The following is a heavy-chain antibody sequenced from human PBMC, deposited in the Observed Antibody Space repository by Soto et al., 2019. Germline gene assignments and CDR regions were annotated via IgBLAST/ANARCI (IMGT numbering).Heavy chain of an antibody. Sequence: GGSLRLSCATSGFTVSSNYMNWVRQAPGKGLEWLSVIFPGGSTYYADSVKGRFTISRDNSKNTLYLQMDSLRAEDTAVYYCAKGVPGIAVAGTGYFQHWGQGTLVTVLL. V-gene: IGHV3-53*01. J-gene: IGHJ1*01. CDR3: AKGVPGIAVAGTGYFQH. CDR1: GFTVSSNY. D-gene: IGHD6-19*01. CDR2: IFPGGST.